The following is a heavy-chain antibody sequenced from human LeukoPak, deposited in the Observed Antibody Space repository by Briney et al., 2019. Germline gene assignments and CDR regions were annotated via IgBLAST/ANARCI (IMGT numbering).Heavy chain of an antibody. CDR1: AFTFDDYA. J-gene: IGHJ1*01. V-gene: IGHV3-43D*03. D-gene: IGHD6-13*01. CDR3: AKDLNPGIAAAGTGYFQH. CDR2: ISWDGGST. Sequence: GGSLRLSCAPSAFTFDDYAMHCVRQAPGKGLEWVSPISWDGGSTYYADSVKGRFTISRDKRKNSPYLQIDSLRAEDTALYYCAKDLNPGIAAAGTGYFQHWGQGTLVTVSS.